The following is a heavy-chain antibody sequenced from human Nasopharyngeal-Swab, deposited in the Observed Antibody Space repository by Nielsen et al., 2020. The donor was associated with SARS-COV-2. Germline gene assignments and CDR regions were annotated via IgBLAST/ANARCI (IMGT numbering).Heavy chain of an antibody. CDR2: IKQDASEV. J-gene: IGHJ4*02. D-gene: IGHD3-10*01. CDR3: ARDQGYGSGQDFDY. Sequence: GESLKISCAASGFTFSSYSMNWVRQAPGKGLEWVANIKQDASEVYYVDSVKGRFTISRDNAKNSLYLQMNSLRAEDTAVYYCARDQGYGSGQDFDYWGQGTLVTVSS. CDR1: GFTFSSYS. V-gene: IGHV3-7*01.